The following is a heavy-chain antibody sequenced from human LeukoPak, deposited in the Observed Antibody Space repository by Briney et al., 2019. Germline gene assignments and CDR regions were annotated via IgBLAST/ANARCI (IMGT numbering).Heavy chain of an antibody. CDR1: GFTFSSYG. CDR2: ISYDGSNK. V-gene: IGHV3-30*18. Sequence: GGSLRLSCAASGFTFSSYGIHWVRQAPGKGLEWVAVISYDGSNKYYADSVKGRFTISRDNSKNTLHLQMSSLRAEDTAVYYCAEDAGGYTYIFDHWGQGTLVTVSS. CDR3: AEDAGGYTYIFDH. D-gene: IGHD5-18*01. J-gene: IGHJ4*02.